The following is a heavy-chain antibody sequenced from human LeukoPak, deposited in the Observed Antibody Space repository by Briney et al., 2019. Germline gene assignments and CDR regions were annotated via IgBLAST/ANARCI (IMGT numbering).Heavy chain of an antibody. CDR3: AKAGAYFSFGWFDP. CDR1: GFTFSIYA. D-gene: IGHD3-16*01. Sequence: PGGSQRLSCAASGFTFSIYAMNWVRQAPGKGLEWVSSISANGGEAHYADSVKGRFTISRDNSKNTLYLQMNSLRAEDTAVYYCAKAGAYFSFGWFDPWGQGTLVTVSS. CDR2: ISANGGEA. J-gene: IGHJ5*02. V-gene: IGHV3-23*01.